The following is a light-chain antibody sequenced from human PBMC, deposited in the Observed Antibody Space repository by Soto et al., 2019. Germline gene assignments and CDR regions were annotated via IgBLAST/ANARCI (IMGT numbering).Light chain of an antibody. CDR2: EVS. CDR3: SSYTSSSSV. J-gene: IGLJ1*01. CDR1: SSDVGGYNY. V-gene: IGLV2-14*01. Sequence: QSALTQPASVSGSPGQSITISCTGTSSDVGGYNYVSWYQQHPGKAPKLMIYEVSNRPSGVSNRFSGSKSGNTDSLTISGLQAEDEDDYYCSSYTSSSSVFGTGTKLTVL.